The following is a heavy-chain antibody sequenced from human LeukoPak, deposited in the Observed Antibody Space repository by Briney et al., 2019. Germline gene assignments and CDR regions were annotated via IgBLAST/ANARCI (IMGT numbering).Heavy chain of an antibody. CDR2: IRSKANSYAT. CDR3: VGAAIQGLDY. Sequence: GGSLRLSCAASGFTFSGSAMHWVRQASGNGLEWVGRIRSKANSYATAYAASVKGRFTISRDDSKNTAYLQMNSLKTEDTAVYYCVGAAIQGLDYWGQGTLVTVSS. CDR1: GFTFSGSA. D-gene: IGHD2-2*02. V-gene: IGHV3-73*01. J-gene: IGHJ4*02.